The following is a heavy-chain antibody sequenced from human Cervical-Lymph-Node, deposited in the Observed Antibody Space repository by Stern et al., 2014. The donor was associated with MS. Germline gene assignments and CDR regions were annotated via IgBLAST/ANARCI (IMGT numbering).Heavy chain of an antibody. J-gene: IGHJ4*02. Sequence: MQLVESGGGVVQPGRSLRLSCATSGFTIRNYALHWVRQAPGKGLEWVAVISNDGGNKHYADSVKGRFTISRDNSNNTLYLQMNSLRPEDTAVYYCARSHVAYWGQGTLVTVSS. V-gene: IGHV3-30-3*01. D-gene: IGHD3-3*01. CDR2: ISNDGGNK. CDR1: GFTIRNYA. CDR3: ARSHVAY.